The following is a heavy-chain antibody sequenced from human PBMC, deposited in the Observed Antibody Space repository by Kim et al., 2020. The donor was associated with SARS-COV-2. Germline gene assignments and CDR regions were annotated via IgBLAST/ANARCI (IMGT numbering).Heavy chain of an antibody. Sequence: GGSLRLSCAASGFTFSSYGMHWVRQAPGKGLEWVAVISYDGSNKYYADSVKGRFTISRDNSKNTLYLQMNSLRAEDTAVYYCARRDDYGDYVIDYWGQGTLVTVSS. D-gene: IGHD4-17*01. V-gene: IGHV3-33*05. J-gene: IGHJ4*02. CDR2: ISYDGSNK. CDR3: ARRDDYGDYVIDY. CDR1: GFTFSSYG.